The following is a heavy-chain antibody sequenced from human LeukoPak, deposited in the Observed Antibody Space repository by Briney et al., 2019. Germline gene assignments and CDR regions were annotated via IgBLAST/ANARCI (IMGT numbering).Heavy chain of an antibody. D-gene: IGHD3-22*01. Sequence: PSQTLSLTCTVSGGSISSGSYYWSWIRQPAGKGLEWSGRIYTSGSTNYNPSLKSRVTISVDTSKNQFSLKLSSVTAADTAVYYCARGTGISYYDSSGYYQDDAFDIWGKGTMVTVSS. CDR1: GGSISSGSYY. CDR3: ARGTGISYYDSSGYYQDDAFDI. V-gene: IGHV4-61*02. CDR2: IYTSGST. J-gene: IGHJ3*02.